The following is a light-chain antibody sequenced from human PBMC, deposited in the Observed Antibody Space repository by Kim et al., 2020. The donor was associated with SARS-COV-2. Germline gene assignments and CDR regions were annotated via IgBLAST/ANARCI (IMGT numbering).Light chain of an antibody. CDR1: SSNVGNNY. J-gene: IGLJ3*02. CDR2: DNS. CDR3: GAWDSSLSARV. V-gene: IGLV1-51*01. Sequence: QSVLTQPPSVSAAPGQKVTISCSGSSSNVGNNYVYWFQQFPGTAPKLLIYDNSRRPSGIPDRFSGSKSGTSATLGITGLQTGDEAHYYCGAWDSSLSARVFGGGTELTVL.